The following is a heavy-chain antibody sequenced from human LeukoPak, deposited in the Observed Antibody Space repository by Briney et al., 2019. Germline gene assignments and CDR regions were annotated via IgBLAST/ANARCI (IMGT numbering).Heavy chain of an antibody. CDR2: IKSKTDGGTT. Sequence: GGSLRLSCAASGFTFSSYWMSWVRQAPGKGLEWVGRIKSKTDGGTTDYAAPVKGRFTISRDDSKNTLYLQMNSLKTEDTAVYYCTTDSGGSYHNIFDYWGQGTLVTVSS. CDR3: TTDSGGSYHNIFDY. J-gene: IGHJ4*02. V-gene: IGHV3-15*01. D-gene: IGHD1-26*01. CDR1: GFTFSSYW.